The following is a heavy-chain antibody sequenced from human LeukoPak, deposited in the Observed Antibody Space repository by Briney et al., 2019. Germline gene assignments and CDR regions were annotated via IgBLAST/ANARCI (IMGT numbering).Heavy chain of an antibody. V-gene: IGHV4-39*01. J-gene: IGHJ4*02. CDR3: ARHPYCSGGSCYPRWYFDY. D-gene: IGHD2-15*01. CDR1: GGSISSSSYY. CDR2: ICYSGST. Sequence: PSETLSLTCTVSGGSISSSSYYWGWIRQPPGKGLEWIGSICYSGSTYDNPSLQSRVTLSVDTSKNQFSLKLSSVSAADTAVYYCARHPYCSGGSCYPRWYFDYWGQGTLVTVSS.